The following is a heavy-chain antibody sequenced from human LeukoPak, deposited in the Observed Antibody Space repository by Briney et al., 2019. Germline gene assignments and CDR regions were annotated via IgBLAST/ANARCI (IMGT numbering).Heavy chain of an antibody. D-gene: IGHD3-22*01. CDR2: IGTAGDT. CDR3: AKRGGGYYWNYYYMDV. V-gene: IGHV3-13*01. CDR1: GVTFSNYD. J-gene: IGHJ6*03. Sequence: GGSLRLSCAASGVTFSNYDMHWVRQATGKGLEWVSAIGTAGDTYYPGSVKGRFTISRENAKTSLYLQMNSLRAEDTAVYYCAKRGGGYYWNYYYMDVWGKGTTVTISS.